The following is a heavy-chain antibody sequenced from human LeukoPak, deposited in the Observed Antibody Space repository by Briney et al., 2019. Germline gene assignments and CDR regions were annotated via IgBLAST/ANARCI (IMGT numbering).Heavy chain of an antibody. CDR2: INPDGSGK. D-gene: IGHD4-23*01. J-gene: IGHJ5*02. CDR3: ASWGAGGNT. CDR1: GFTLSTYW. V-gene: IGHV3-7*01. Sequence: GGSLRLSCEASGFTLSTYWMNWVRQVPGKGLDWVANINPDGSGKRYVDSVKGRFTIARDNADNSLSLQMNSLRAEDTAVYYCASWGAGGNTWGQGTLVTVSS.